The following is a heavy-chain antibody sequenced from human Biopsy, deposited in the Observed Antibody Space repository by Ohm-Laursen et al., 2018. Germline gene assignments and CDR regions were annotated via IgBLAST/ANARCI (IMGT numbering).Heavy chain of an antibody. V-gene: IGHV4-4*07. CDR3: ATLYGDDYSYYGLDV. J-gene: IGHJ6*02. D-gene: IGHD4-17*01. CDR2: MYISGTT. Sequence: SETLSLTCSVSGGSLSNFYWSWIRQPAGKGLEWIGRMYISGTTNYNPSFKSRVTMSIDTSKNQFSLRLSSVTAADTAVYYCATLYGDDYSYYGLDVWGQGTSVTVSS. CDR1: GGSLSNFY.